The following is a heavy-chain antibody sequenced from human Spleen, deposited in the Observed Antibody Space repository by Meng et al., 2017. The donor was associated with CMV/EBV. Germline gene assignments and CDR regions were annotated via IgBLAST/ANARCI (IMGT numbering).Heavy chain of an antibody. CDR3: VRALDHDYHDYYFYH. J-gene: IGHJ4*02. CDR2: ISSSGSTI. CDR1: GFTFSDYY. V-gene: IGHV3-11*01. Sequence: GESLKISCAASGFTFSDYYMSWIRQAPGKGLEWVSYISSSGSTIYYAASVKGRFTISRDISKNTLNLQMNSLRAEDTAIYYCVRALDHDYHDYYFYHWGQGTLVTVSS. D-gene: IGHD4-17*01.